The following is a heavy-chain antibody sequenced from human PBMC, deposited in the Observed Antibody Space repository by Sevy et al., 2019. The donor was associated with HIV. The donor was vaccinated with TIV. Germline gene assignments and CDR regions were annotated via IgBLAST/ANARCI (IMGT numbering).Heavy chain of an antibody. CDR1: GFTFSNYW. J-gene: IGHJ5*02. CDR2: IKQDGSEK. Sequence: GGSLRLSCAASGFTFSNYWMSWVRQAPGKGLEWVANIKQDGSEKYYVDSVKGRFTISRDNAKNSLSLQMNSLRAGDTAMYYCARDKGQGSFDPWGQGTLVTVSS. V-gene: IGHV3-7*01. CDR3: ARDKGQGSFDP.